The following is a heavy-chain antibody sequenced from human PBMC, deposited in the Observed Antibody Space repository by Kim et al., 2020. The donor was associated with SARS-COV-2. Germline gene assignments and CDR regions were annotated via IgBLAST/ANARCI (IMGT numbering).Heavy chain of an antibody. D-gene: IGHD3-22*01. CDR1: GGSISSSSYY. Sequence: SETLSLTCTVSGGSISSSSYYWGWIRQPPGKGLEWIGSIYYSGSTYYDPSLKSRVTIPVDTSKNQFSLKLSSVTAADTAVYYCARHDDSSGHLWGQGTLGTVSS. CDR2: IYYSGST. CDR3: ARHDDSSGHL. J-gene: IGHJ5*02. V-gene: IGHV4-39*01.